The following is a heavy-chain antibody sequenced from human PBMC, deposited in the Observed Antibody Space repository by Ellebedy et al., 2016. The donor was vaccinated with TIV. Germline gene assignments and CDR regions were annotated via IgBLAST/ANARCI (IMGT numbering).Heavy chain of an antibody. D-gene: IGHD6-13*01. J-gene: IGHJ4*02. V-gene: IGHV3-48*04. CDR2: ISSSGTAI. CDR1: GFTFRTNG. CDR3: ARGAYNSSPDF. Sequence: GGSLRLSXAASGFTFRTNGLNWVRQAPGKGLAWLSYISSSGTAIHYADSVKGRFTISRDNGKSSLYLQMNSLRTDDTAVYYCARGAYNSSPDFWGQGTLVTVSS.